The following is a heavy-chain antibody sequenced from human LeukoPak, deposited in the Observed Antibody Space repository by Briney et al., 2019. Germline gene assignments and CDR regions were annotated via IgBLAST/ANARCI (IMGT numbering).Heavy chain of an antibody. J-gene: IGHJ4*02. V-gene: IGHV1-2*02. D-gene: IGHD3-22*01. CDR2: INPNSGGT. CDR1: GYTFTGCY. Sequence: ASVKVSCKASGYTFTGCYMHWVRQAPGQGLEWMGWINPNSGGTNYAQKLQGRVTMTRDTSISTAYMELSWLTSDDTAVYYCAREAVVRCFDYWGQGTLVTVSS. CDR3: AREAVVRCFDY.